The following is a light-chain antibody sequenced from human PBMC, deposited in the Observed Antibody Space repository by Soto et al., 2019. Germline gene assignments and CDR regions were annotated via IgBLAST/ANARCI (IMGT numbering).Light chain of an antibody. CDR3: QEYGSSRT. J-gene: IGKJ1*01. CDR1: QSFRSNY. V-gene: IGKV3-20*01. CDR2: DVS. Sequence: EIVLTQSPGTLSLSPGERATLSCRASQSFRSNYLAWYQKKPGQAPRLLIYDVSSRATGIPDRFSGSGSGTDFTLTISRLEPEDSAVYYCQEYGSSRTFGQGTKVEIK.